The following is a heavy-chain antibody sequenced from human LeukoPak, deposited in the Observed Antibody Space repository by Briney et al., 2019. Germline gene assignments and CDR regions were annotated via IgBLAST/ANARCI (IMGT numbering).Heavy chain of an antibody. V-gene: IGHV3-23*01. Sequence: GSLRLSCGASGFTFSNYAMSWVRQAPGKGLEWVSTSSGNGGSTYYGDSVKGRFTISTDNVKNTLHLQMSSLRAEDTAIYYCARDSNWNNGGFDYWGQGTLVTVSA. CDR1: GFTFSNYA. J-gene: IGHJ4*02. D-gene: IGHD1/OR15-1a*01. CDR2: SSGNGGST. CDR3: ARDSNWNNGGFDY.